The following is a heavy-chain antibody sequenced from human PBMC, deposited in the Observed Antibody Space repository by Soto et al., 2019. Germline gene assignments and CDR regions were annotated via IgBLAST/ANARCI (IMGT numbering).Heavy chain of an antibody. CDR3: VKDCSSTSCSTPHALFDY. D-gene: IGHD2-2*02. J-gene: IGHJ4*02. V-gene: IGHV3-64D*06. CDR1: GFTFSSYA. Sequence: GGSLRLSCSASGFTFSSYAMHWVRQAPGKGLEYVSAISSNGGSTYYADSVKGRFTISRDNSKNTLYLQMSSLRAEDTAVYYCVKDCSSTSCSTPHALFDYWGQGTLVTVSS. CDR2: ISSNGGST.